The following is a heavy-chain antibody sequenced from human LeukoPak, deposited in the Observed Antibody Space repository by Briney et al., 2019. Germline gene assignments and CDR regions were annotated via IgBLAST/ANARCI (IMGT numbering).Heavy chain of an antibody. V-gene: IGHV4-34*01. CDR3: AKSNGYGLVDI. CDR2: INHSGST. J-gene: IGHJ3*02. CDR1: GGSFSGYY. D-gene: IGHD3-10*01. Sequence: SETLSLTCAVYGGSFSGYYWSWIRQPPGKGLEWIGEINHSGSTNYNPSLKSRVTISVVTSRNQFSLKLNSVTAADTAVYYCAKSNGYGLVDIWGQGTMVTVSS.